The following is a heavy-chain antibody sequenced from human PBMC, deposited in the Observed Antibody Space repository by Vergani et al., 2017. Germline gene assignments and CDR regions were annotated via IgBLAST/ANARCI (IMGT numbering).Heavy chain of an antibody. V-gene: IGHV3-53*02. J-gene: IGHJ5*02. CDR2: IYSGGST. D-gene: IGHD6-19*01. CDR1: GFTVSSNY. Sequence: EVQLVETGGGLIQPGGSLRLSCAASGFTVSSNYMSWVRQAPGKGLEWVSVIYSGGSTYYADSVKGRLTISRDNSKNTLYLQMNSLRAEDTAVYYCARGPSGWYGWFDPWGQGTLVTVSS. CDR3: ARGPSGWYGWFDP.